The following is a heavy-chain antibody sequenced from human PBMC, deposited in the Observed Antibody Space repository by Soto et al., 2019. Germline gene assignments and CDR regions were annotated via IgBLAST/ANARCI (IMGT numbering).Heavy chain of an antibody. J-gene: IGHJ6*02. Sequence: EASLTISGKASGYKFTSYWISWVRQMPGKGLEWMGRIDPSDSYTNYSPSFQGHATISADKSISTAYLQWSSLKASDTAMYYCAYATSYYGMDVWAQGTTVTVSS. CDR1: GYKFTSYW. CDR2: IDPSDSYT. D-gene: IGHD2-2*01. V-gene: IGHV5-10-1*01. CDR3: AYATSYYGMDV.